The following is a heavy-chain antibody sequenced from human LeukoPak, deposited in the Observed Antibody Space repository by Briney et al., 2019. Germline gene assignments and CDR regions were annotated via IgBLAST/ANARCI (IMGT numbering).Heavy chain of an antibody. CDR1: GFTFSTYW. D-gene: IGHD3-16*01. Sequence: GGSLRLSCAASGFTFSTYWMSWVRQAPGKGLEWVSSISSSSSYIYYADSVKGRFTISRDNAKNSLYLQMNSLRAEDTAVYYCARRGEPTDAFDIWGQGTMVTVSS. CDR3: ARRGEPTDAFDI. J-gene: IGHJ3*02. V-gene: IGHV3-21*01. CDR2: ISSSSSYI.